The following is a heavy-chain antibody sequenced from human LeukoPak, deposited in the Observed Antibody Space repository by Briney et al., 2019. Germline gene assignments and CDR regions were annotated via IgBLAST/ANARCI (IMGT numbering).Heavy chain of an antibody. D-gene: IGHD3-22*01. Sequence: GGSLRLSCAASGFTVSSNYMSWVRQAPGKGLEWVSVIYSGGSTYYADSVKGRFTISRDNSKNTLYLQMNSLRAEDTAVYYCAKDRSYSYSYFDYWGQGTLVTVSS. J-gene: IGHJ4*02. CDR1: GFTVSSNY. CDR2: IYSGGST. V-gene: IGHV3-66*01. CDR3: AKDRSYSYSYFDY.